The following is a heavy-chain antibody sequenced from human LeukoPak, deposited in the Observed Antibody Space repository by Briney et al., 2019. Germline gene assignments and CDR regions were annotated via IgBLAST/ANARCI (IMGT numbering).Heavy chain of an antibody. CDR3: AKDYY. V-gene: IGHV3-43*02. CDR1: GFTFDDYA. CDR2: IRADGITT. J-gene: IGHJ4*02. Sequence: GGSLRLSCAASGFTFDDYAMHWVRQAPGKGLEWVSLIRADGITTYYADSVKGRFTISRDSSKNSLYLQMNSLKTENSALYYCAKDYYWGQGTLVTASS.